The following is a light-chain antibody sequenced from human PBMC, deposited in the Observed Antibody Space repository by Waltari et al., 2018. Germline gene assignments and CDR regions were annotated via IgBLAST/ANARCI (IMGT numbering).Light chain of an antibody. CDR1: QGISGY. CDR3: QQLLDFPHT. Sequence: DIQLTQSPSFLSASVGARVTIACRASQGISGYLAWYQQKPGKAPRLLIYAATTLQTGGPSRFSGSGSGTEFTLTISSLQPEDLATYFCQQLLDFPHTFGQGTKVEIK. V-gene: IGKV1-9*01. CDR2: AAT. J-gene: IGKJ1*01.